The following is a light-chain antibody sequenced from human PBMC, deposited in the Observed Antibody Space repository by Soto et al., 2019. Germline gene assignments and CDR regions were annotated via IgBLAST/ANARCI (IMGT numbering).Light chain of an antibody. CDR1: SSDVGSYAL. V-gene: IGLV2-23*01. Sequence: QSALTQPASVSGSPGQSITISCSGTSSDVGSYALVSWYQQHPGKAPKLMISEVSKRPSGVSDRFSGSRSGNTASLTLSGLQAEDEADYYCCSYAGSTTLLFGGGTKLTVL. CDR3: CSYAGSTTLL. CDR2: EVS. J-gene: IGLJ2*01.